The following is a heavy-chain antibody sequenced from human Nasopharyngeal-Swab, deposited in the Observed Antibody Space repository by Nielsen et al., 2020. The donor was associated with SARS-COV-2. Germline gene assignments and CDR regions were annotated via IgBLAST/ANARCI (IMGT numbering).Heavy chain of an antibody. Sequence: SGKVSGKASGGTFSSYAISWVRQAPGQGLEWMGRIIPILGIANYAQKFQGRVTITADKSTSTAYMELSSLRSEDTAVYYCARNDIAVAGTAWFDPWGQGTLVTVSS. D-gene: IGHD6-19*01. V-gene: IGHV1-69*04. J-gene: IGHJ5*02. CDR3: ARNDIAVAGTAWFDP. CDR1: GGTFSSYA. CDR2: IIPILGIA.